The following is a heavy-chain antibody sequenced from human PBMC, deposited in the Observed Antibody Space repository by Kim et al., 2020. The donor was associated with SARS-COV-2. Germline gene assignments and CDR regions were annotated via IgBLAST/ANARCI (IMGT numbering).Heavy chain of an antibody. J-gene: IGHJ4*02. V-gene: IGHV3-30*01. D-gene: IGHD3-10*01. CDR3: ARDSLWFGVLDY. Sequence: YYAEYVKGRFTISRDNSKNALYLQMDSLGAEDTAVYYCARDSLWFGVLDYWGQGTLVTVSS.